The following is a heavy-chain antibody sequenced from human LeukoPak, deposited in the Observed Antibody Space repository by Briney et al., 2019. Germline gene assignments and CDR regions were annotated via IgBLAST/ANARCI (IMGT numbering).Heavy chain of an antibody. Sequence: PSETLSLTCTVSGDSISSGGYYWSWIRQHPGRGLEWIEYIYYTGTTYYNPSLKSRVTISVDTSKNLFSLNLNSVTAADTAVYYCARAQYIASSSYFYYMDVWGKGTTVTVSS. CDR2: IYYTGTT. CDR3: ARAQYIASSSYFYYMDV. CDR1: GDSISSGGYY. J-gene: IGHJ6*03. D-gene: IGHD6-6*01. V-gene: IGHV4-31*03.